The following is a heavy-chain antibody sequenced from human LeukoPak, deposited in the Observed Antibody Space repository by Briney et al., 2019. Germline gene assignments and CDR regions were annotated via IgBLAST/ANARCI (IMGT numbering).Heavy chain of an antibody. V-gene: IGHV3-30*12. D-gene: IGHD1-26*01. J-gene: IGHJ6*03. Sequence: GGSLRLSCAASGFTFRNSDMHWVRQAPGNGPEWVAFIQADGGNKYYADSVKGRFTISRDNAKNSLYLQLNSLRAEDTAVYYCARDPYSGSYSDYYYYYMDVWGKGTTVTVSS. CDR1: GFTFRNSD. CDR3: ARDPYSGSYSDYYYYYMDV. CDR2: IQADGGNK.